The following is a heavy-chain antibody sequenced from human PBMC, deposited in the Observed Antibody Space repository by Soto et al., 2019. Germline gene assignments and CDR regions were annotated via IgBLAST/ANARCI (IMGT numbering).Heavy chain of an antibody. V-gene: IGHV1-8*01. CDR2: MNANSGNT. CDR1: GYPVTGYD. Sequence: QAQLVQSGAEVKKPGASVKVSCKASGYPVTGYDIKWLRQATGQGLEWMGWMNANSGNTGYAQNFQCRGTMTRDNSITASYMELTSLWDDDSAAYYCAVEKVGTTGIYFWSQGTLFTVSA. CDR3: AVEKVGTTGIYF. D-gene: IGHD1-26*01. J-gene: IGHJ4*02.